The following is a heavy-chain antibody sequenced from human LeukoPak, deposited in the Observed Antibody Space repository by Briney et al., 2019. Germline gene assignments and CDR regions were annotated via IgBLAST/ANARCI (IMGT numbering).Heavy chain of an antibody. J-gene: IGHJ3*02. CDR1: GGTFSSYA. D-gene: IGHD4-23*01. V-gene: IGHV1-69*05. CDR2: IIPIFGTA. CDR3: AREQTPLPAPDAFDI. Sequence: GSSVKLSCKASGGTFSSYAISWVRQAPGQGLEWMGRIIPIFGTANYAQKLQGRVTITTDESTSTAYMELSSLRSEDTAVYYCAREQTPLPAPDAFDIWGQGTMVTVSS.